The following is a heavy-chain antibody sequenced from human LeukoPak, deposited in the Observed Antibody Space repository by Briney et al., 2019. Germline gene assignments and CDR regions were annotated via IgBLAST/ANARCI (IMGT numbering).Heavy chain of an antibody. CDR2: ISGSGGST. D-gene: IGHD3-22*01. Sequence: GGSLRLSCAASGFTFSSYGMSWVRQAPGKGLEWVSAISGSGGSTYYADSVKGRFTISRDNSKNTLYLQMNSLRAEDTAVYYCAKDIRDYYDSSGYYYPSYFDYWGQGTLVTVSS. CDR3: AKDIRDYYDSSGYYYPSYFDY. V-gene: IGHV3-23*01. CDR1: GFTFSSYG. J-gene: IGHJ4*02.